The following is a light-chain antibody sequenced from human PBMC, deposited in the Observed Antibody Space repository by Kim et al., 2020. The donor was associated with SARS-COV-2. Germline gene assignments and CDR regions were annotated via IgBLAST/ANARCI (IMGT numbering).Light chain of an antibody. Sequence: RTTLSCTGGSSNIGAGYDVHWYQQLPGTAPRLLIYGNSNRPSGVPDRFSGSKSGTSASLAITGLQAEDEADYYCQSYDSSLSGSWVFGGGTQLTVL. J-gene: IGLJ3*02. CDR3: QSYDSSLSGSWV. CDR1: SSNIGAGYD. CDR2: GNS. V-gene: IGLV1-40*01.